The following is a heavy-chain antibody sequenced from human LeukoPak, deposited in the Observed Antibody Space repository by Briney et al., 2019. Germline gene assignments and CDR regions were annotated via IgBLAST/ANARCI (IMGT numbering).Heavy chain of an antibody. CDR1: GGSISSYY. CDR3: ARGDFWSGYFDY. V-gene: IGHV4-59*01. CDR2: IYYSGST. J-gene: IGHJ4*02. D-gene: IGHD3-3*01. Sequence: SETLSLTCTVSGGSISSYYWGWIRQPPGKGLEWIGYIYYSGSTNYNPSLKSRVTISVDTSKNQFSLKLSSVTAADTAVYYCARGDFWSGYFDYWGQGTLVTVSS.